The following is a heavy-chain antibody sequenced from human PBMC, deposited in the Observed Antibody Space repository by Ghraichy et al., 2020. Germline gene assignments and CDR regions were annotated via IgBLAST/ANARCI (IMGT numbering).Heavy chain of an antibody. CDR1: GGSISSGSYY. J-gene: IGHJ6*02. D-gene: IGHD3-9*01. CDR2: IYTSGST. Sequence: SETLSLTCTVSGGSISSGSYYWSWIRQPAGKGLEWIGRIYTSGSTNYNPSLKSRVTISVDTSKNQFSLKLSSVTAADTAVYYCARVPVRTPQTGYGMDVWGQGTTVTVSS. V-gene: IGHV4-61*02. CDR3: ARVPVRTPQTGYGMDV.